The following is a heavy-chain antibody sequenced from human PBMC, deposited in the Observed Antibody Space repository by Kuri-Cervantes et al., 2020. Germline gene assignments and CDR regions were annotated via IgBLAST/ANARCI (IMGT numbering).Heavy chain of an antibody. CDR1: GFTFSSYG. Sequence: GGSLRLSCAASGFTFSSYGMHWVRQAPGKGLEWVAVISYDGSNKYYADTVKGRFTISRDNSKNTLYLQMNSLRAEDTAVYYCARVGAGWGRCMDVWGKGTTVTVSS. CDR2: ISYDGSNK. V-gene: IGHV3-30*03. D-gene: IGHD7-27*01. J-gene: IGHJ6*04. CDR3: ARVGAGWGRCMDV.